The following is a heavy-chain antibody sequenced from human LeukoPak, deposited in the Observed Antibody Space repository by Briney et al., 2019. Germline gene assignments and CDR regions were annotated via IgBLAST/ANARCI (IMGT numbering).Heavy chain of an antibody. CDR3: ARDPSSWYYYYMDV. CDR2: ISSSSSTI. Sequence: QPGGSLRLSSAASGFTFSSYSMNWVRQAPGKGLEWVSYISSSSSTIYYADSVKGRFTISRDNAKNSLYLQMNSLRAEDTAVYYCARDPSSWYYYYMDVWGKGTTVTVSS. V-gene: IGHV3-48*01. D-gene: IGHD6-13*01. CDR1: GFTFSSYS. J-gene: IGHJ6*03.